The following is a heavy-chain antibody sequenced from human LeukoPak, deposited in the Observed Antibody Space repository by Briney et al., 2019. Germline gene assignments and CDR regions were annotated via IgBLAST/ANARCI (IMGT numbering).Heavy chain of an antibody. CDR1: GFTFSSYG. Sequence: GGSLRLSCAASGFTFSSYGMHWVHQAPGKGLEWVAVISYDGSNKYYADSVKGRFTISRDNSKNTLYLQMNSLRAEDTAVYYCAKATLGGPYYYYGMDVWGQGTTVTVSS. V-gene: IGHV3-30*18. J-gene: IGHJ6*02. D-gene: IGHD4-23*01. CDR2: ISYDGSNK. CDR3: AKATLGGPYYYYGMDV.